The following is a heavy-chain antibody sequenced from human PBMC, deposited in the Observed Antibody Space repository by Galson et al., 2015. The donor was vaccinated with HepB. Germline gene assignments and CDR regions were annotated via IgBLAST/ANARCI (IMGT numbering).Heavy chain of an antibody. Sequence: SLRLSCAASGFTFDDYTMHWVRQAPGKGLEWVSLISWDGGSTYYADSVKGRFTISRDNSKNSLYLQMNSLRTEDTALYYCAKDKGYDFWSGYYNYGMDVWGQGTTVTVSS. V-gene: IGHV3-43*01. CDR2: ISWDGGST. CDR1: GFTFDDYT. J-gene: IGHJ6*02. D-gene: IGHD3-3*01. CDR3: AKDKGYDFWSGYYNYGMDV.